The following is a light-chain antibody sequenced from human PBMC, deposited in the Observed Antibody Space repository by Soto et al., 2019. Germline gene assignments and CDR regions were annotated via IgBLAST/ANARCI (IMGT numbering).Light chain of an antibody. CDR1: SSNIGAGYD. CDR3: QSYDSSLSGYV. J-gene: IGLJ1*01. CDR2: GNS. V-gene: IGLV1-40*01. Sequence: QSVLTQPPSVSGAPGQRVTISCTGSSSNIGAGYDGHWYQQLPGTAPKLLIYGNSNRPSGVPDRFSGSKSGTSASLAITGLQAEDEADYDCQSYDSSLSGYVFGTGTKVTVL.